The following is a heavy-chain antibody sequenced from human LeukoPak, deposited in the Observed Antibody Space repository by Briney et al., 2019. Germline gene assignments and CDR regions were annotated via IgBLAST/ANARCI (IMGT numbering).Heavy chain of an antibody. V-gene: IGHV1-69*05. CDR3: ARVCSSTSCTVHGMDV. Sequence: SVKVSCKASGGTFSSYAISWVRQAPGQGLEWMGGIIPIFGTANYAQKFQGRATITRDTSASTAYMELSSLRSEDTAVYYCARVCSSTSCTVHGMDVWGQGTTVTVSS. D-gene: IGHD2-2*01. CDR2: IIPIFGTA. J-gene: IGHJ6*02. CDR1: GGTFSSYA.